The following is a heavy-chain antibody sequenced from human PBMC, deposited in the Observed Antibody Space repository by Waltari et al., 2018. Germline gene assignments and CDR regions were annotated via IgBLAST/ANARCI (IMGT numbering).Heavy chain of an antibody. CDR3: ARALRGSVGQGAFDI. D-gene: IGHD3-10*01. V-gene: IGHV4-61*02. J-gene: IGHJ3*02. Sequence: QVQLQESGPGLVKPSQTLSLTCTVSGGSISSGSYYWSWIRQPAGKGLEWIGRIYTSGSTNYNPSLKSRVTISVDTSKNQFSLKLSSVTAADTAVYYCARALRGSVGQGAFDIWGQGTMVTVSS. CDR2: IYTSGST. CDR1: GGSISSGSYY.